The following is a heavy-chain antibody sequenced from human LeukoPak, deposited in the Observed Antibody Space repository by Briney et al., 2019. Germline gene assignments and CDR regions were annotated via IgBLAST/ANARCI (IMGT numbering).Heavy chain of an antibody. D-gene: IGHD6-19*01. Sequence: CLRLSCALSEFTPTGYSTGCVRHTPRKGLEWVGTINQDGSETNYADSVKGRFTMSRDTAKNSLYLQMNSLRIEDTAVYYCARAQWRRPDYWGQGTLVTVSS. V-gene: IGHV3-7*02. CDR3: ARAQWRRPDY. J-gene: IGHJ4*02. CDR1: EFTPTGYS. CDR2: INQDGSET.